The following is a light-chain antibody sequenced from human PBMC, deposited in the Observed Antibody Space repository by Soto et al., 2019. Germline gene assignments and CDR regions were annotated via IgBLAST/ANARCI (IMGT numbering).Light chain of an antibody. Sequence: EIVLTQSPGTLSLSPGERATLSCRASQSVSSCYLAWYQQKPGQAPRLLIYGASSRATGNPDRFSGSGSGTDFTLTISRLEPEDFAVYYCQQYGSSPWTFGQGTKVEIK. CDR3: QQYGSSPWT. CDR1: QSVSSCY. CDR2: GAS. J-gene: IGKJ1*01. V-gene: IGKV3-20*01.